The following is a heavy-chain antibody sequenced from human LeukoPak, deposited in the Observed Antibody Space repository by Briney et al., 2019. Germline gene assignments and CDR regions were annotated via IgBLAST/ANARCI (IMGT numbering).Heavy chain of an antibody. V-gene: IGHV3-30-3*01. Sequence: PGRSLRLSCAASGFSFSSYAIHWVRQAPGKGLEWVAVISHDGSNKNYADSVKGRFTISRDNSKNTLHPQMNSLRAEDTAVYYCAKEYCSNSVCHSLDYWGQGTLVTVSS. J-gene: IGHJ4*02. D-gene: IGHD2-8*01. CDR3: AKEYCSNSVCHSLDY. CDR1: GFSFSSYA. CDR2: ISHDGSNK.